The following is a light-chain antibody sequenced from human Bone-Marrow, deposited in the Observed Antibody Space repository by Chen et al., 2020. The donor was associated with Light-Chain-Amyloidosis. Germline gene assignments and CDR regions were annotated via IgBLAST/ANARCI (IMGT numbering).Light chain of an antibody. J-gene: IGKJ4*01. CDR3: QQYGTSPLT. CDR2: GSS. Sequence: EIVLTQSPGTLSLSPGEGANLACRASQTISSNYLTWYQEKFGQAPRLLIYGSSSRATGIPDRFTGGGSGTDFTRTINRLEPEDFARYYCQQYGTSPLTFGGGTKVEIK. CDR1: QTISSNY. V-gene: IGKV3-20*01.